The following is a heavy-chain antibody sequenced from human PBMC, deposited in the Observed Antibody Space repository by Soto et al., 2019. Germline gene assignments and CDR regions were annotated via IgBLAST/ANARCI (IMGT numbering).Heavy chain of an antibody. D-gene: IGHD5-18*01. Sequence: QVQLQESGPGLVKPSQTLSLTCTVSGGSISCGGYYWSWIRQHPGKGLEWIGYIYYSGSTYYNPSLKSRVTISVDTSKNQFSLKLSSVTAADTAVYYCASRGYSYGFSLGMDVWGQGTTVTVSS. CDR2: IYYSGST. V-gene: IGHV4-31*03. CDR1: GGSISCGGYY. J-gene: IGHJ6*02. CDR3: ASRGYSYGFSLGMDV.